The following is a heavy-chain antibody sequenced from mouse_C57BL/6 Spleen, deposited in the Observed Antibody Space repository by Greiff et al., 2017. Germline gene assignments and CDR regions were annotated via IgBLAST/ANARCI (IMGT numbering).Heavy chain of an antibody. J-gene: IGHJ4*01. V-gene: IGHV1-63*01. CDR3: ARVDPGYYAMDY. Sequence: QVQLQQSGAELVRPGTSVKMSCKASGYTFTNYWIGWAKQRPGHGLEWIGDIYPGGGYTYYNGKFKGKATLTADKSSSTAYMQFSSLTSEDSAIYYCARVDPGYYAMDYWGQGTSVTVSS. CDR2: IYPGGGYT. CDR1: GYTFTNYW.